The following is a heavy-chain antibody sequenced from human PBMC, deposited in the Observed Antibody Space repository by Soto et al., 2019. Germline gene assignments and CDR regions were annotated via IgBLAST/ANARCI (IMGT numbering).Heavy chain of an antibody. CDR1: GGSISSGDYY. CDR3: ARLPGFGELLHPVTGMDV. CDR2: IYYSGST. D-gene: IGHD3-10*01. Sequence: SETLSLTCTVSGGSISSGDYYWSWIRQPPGKGLEWIGYIYYSGSTYYNPSLKSRVTISVDTSKNQFSLKLSSVTAADTAVYYCARLPGFGELLHPVTGMDVWGQGTTVTVPS. J-gene: IGHJ6*02. V-gene: IGHV4-30-4*01.